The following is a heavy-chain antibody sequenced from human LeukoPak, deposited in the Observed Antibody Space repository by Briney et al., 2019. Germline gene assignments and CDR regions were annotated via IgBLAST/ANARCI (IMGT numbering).Heavy chain of an antibody. J-gene: IGHJ4*02. Sequence: GGSLRLSRVATGFTFTNHWMSWVRQTIGKGLECVAKIREDGSETHYVDSVKGRFTISRDNARNSLFLQMNNLRAEDTAVYYCARDYRGGWNDYWGQGTLVTVSS. CDR2: IREDGSET. CDR1: GFTFTNHW. CDR3: ARDYRGGWNDY. D-gene: IGHD1-26*01. V-gene: IGHV3-7*01.